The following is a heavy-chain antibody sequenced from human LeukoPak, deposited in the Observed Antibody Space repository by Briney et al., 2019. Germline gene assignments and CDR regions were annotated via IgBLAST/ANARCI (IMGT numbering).Heavy chain of an antibody. CDR1: GFSFSSYG. D-gene: IGHD3-22*01. Sequence: GGSLRLSCAASGFSFSSYGMHWVRQAPGKGMEWVAFIRYDGGNKFYADSVKGRFTISRDNSKNTLYLQMNSLRVEDTAVYYCAKGLGSGYQFDYWGQGTLVTVSS. CDR3: AKGLGSGYQFDY. V-gene: IGHV3-30*02. CDR2: IRYDGGNK. J-gene: IGHJ4*02.